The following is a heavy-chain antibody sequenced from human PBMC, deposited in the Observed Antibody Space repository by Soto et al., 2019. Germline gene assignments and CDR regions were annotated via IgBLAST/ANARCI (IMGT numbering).Heavy chain of an antibody. J-gene: IGHJ4*02. Sequence: QVQLQESGPGLVKPSQTLSLTCTVSGGSISSGGYYWSWIRQHPGKGLEWIGYIYYSGSTYYNPCLKGRVAXSXDXXKNQVSLKLSSVTAADTAVYYCARGAVVAATLFDYWGQGTLVTVSS. V-gene: IGHV4-31*03. CDR3: ARGAVVAATLFDY. CDR2: IYYSGST. CDR1: GGSISSGGYY. D-gene: IGHD2-15*01.